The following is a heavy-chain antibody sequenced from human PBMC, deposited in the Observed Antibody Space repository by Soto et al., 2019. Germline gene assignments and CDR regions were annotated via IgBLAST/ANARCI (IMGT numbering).Heavy chain of an antibody. D-gene: IGHD3-22*01. J-gene: IGHJ4*02. CDR3: ARHRLHSYYDSSAYTFDS. CDR1: GYTFTSYA. Sequence: QVQLVQSGGEVKKPGASLKVSCKASGYTFTSYAISWVRQAPGQGLEWMGWISTYIGDTNYAQNLQARLIMTTDTSTSTAYMELMSLRSDDTAVYYCARHRLHSYYDSSAYTFDSWGQGTLVTVSS. V-gene: IGHV1-18*01. CDR2: ISTYIGDT.